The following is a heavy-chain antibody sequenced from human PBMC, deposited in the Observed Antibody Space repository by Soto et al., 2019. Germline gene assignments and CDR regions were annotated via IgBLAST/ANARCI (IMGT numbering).Heavy chain of an antibody. CDR2: FGVGGNYI. CDR1: GFTFSNYA. V-gene: IGHV3-23*01. D-gene: IGHD7-27*01. Sequence: GGSLRLSFAASGFTFSNYAMNWVRQAPGKGLGWVSGFGVGGNYIYYADSVKGRFTISRDNSKNTLYLQMNSLRAEDTAVYYCAKDAISGNQVWDYFDYWGQGTPVTVSS. CDR3: AKDAISGNQVWDYFDY. J-gene: IGHJ4*02.